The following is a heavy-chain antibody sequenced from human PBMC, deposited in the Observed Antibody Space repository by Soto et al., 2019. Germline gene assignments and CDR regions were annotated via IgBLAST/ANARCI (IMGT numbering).Heavy chain of an antibody. CDR1: GVTLSSHY. CDR3: ATVFRSELLTVGLGH. CDR2: INSDGSST. V-gene: IGHV3-74*01. J-gene: IGHJ4*02. Sequence: GSLRLSCVASGVTLSSHYMHWVRQVPGKGLVWVSRINSDGSSTAHAESVKGRFTTSRDNAKNTLYLQMNSLRAEDTAVYYCATVFRSELLTVGLGHCDQGPRVNLSS. D-gene: IGHD3-3*01.